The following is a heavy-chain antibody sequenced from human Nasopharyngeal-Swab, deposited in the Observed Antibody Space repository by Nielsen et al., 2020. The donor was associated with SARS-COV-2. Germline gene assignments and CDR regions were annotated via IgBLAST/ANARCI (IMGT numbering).Heavy chain of an antibody. Sequence: GESLKISCAASGFTFSSYEMNWVRQAPGKGLEWVSYISSSGSTIYYADSVKGRFTISRDNAKNSLYLQMNSLRAEDTAVYYCARGSYYYDSSGYLPPGPWGQGTLVTVSS. J-gene: IGHJ5*02. CDR2: ISSSGSTI. D-gene: IGHD3-22*01. CDR3: ARGSYYYDSSGYLPPGP. CDR1: GFTFSSYE. V-gene: IGHV3-48*03.